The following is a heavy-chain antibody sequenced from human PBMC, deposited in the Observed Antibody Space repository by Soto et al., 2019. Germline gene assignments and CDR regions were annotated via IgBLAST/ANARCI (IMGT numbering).Heavy chain of an antibody. Sequence: PGGSLRLSCVVSDLSLKGYGMSWVRQAPGKGLEWVSVISGGGGRTDYADSVKGRFTISRDISKNTVFLQMNSLIAEDTAVYYCAKDRDSRGMDVWGQGTTVTVSS. D-gene: IGHD2-21*01. CDR3: AKDRDSRGMDV. CDR1: DLSLKGYG. CDR2: ISGGGGRT. J-gene: IGHJ6*02. V-gene: IGHV3-23*01.